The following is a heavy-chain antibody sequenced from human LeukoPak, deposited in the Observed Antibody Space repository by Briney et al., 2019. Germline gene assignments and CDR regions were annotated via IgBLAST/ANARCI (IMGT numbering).Heavy chain of an antibody. V-gene: IGHV3-9*01. CDR3: AKDMGDPSGYDYRCMDV. CDR1: GFTFDDYA. D-gene: IGHD5-12*01. Sequence: GGSLGLSCAASGFTFDDYAMHWVRQAPGKGLEWVSGISWNSGSIGYADSVKGRFTISRDNAKNSLYLQMNSLRAEDTALYYCAKDMGDPSGYDYRCMDVWGQGTTVTVSS. J-gene: IGHJ6*02. CDR2: ISWNSGSI.